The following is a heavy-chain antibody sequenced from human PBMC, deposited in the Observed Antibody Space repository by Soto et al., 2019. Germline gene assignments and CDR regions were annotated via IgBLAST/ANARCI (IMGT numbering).Heavy chain of an antibody. CDR3: AKAGAYSGYDFDYFDY. J-gene: IGHJ4*02. V-gene: IGHV3-23*01. CDR1: GFTFSSYA. D-gene: IGHD5-12*01. CDR2: ISGSGGST. Sequence: GGSLRLSFAASGFTFSSYAMSWVRQAPGKGLEWVSAISGSGGSTYYADSVKGRFTISRDNSKNTLYLQMNSLRAEDTAVYYCAKAGAYSGYDFDYFDYWGQGTLVTVSS.